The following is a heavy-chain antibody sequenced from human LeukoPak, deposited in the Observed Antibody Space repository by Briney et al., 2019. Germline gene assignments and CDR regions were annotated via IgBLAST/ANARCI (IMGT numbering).Heavy chain of an antibody. J-gene: IGHJ4*02. CDR1: GGSITISDYY. D-gene: IGHD4-17*01. V-gene: IGHV4-39*01. CDR3: ARGAYGDYFDY. Sequence: SETLSLTCTVSGGSITISDYYWGWIRLPPGKGLEWIGSIYCGSTYYNPSLKSRVTISVDTSKNQFSLKLSSVTAADTAVYYCARGAYGDYFDYWGQGTLVTVSS. CDR2: IYCGST.